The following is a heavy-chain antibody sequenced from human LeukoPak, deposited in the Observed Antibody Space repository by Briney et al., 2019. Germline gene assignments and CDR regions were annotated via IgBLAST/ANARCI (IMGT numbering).Heavy chain of an antibody. Sequence: GGSLRLSCAASGFTFSSYAMSWVRQAPGKGLEWVSAISGSGGSTYYADSVKGRFTISRDNSMNTLYLQMNSLRAEDTAVYYCRTEQSLLPGVYYYGMDVWGQGTTVTVSS. CDR2: ISGSGGST. D-gene: IGHD6-19*01. CDR1: GFTFSSYA. V-gene: IGHV3-23*01. CDR3: RTEQSLLPGVYYYGMDV. J-gene: IGHJ6*02.